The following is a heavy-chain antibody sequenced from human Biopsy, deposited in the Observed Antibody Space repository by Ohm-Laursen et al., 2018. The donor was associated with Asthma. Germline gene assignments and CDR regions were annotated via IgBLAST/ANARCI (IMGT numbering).Heavy chain of an antibody. Sequence: SSLRLSCSASRFSFSAFGMHWVRQAPGKGLEWVAHIRSDGTTKYYADSVKGRFTISSDNSKSTLYLQMDSLRADDTAVYYCARVTGFGSMDVWGLGTTVTVSS. V-gene: IGHV3-33*01. D-gene: IGHD3-9*01. CDR3: ARVTGFGSMDV. J-gene: IGHJ6*02. CDR1: RFSFSAFG. CDR2: IRSDGTTK.